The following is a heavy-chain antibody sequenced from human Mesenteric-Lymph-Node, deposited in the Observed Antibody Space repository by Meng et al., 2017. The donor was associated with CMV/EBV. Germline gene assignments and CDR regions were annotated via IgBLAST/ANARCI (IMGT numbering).Heavy chain of an antibody. CDR1: GYTFTSYD. CDR3: ARSMVRGAPAY. D-gene: IGHD3-10*01. CDR2: MNPNSGNT. Sequence: SCKASGYTFTSYDINWVRQATGQGLEWTGWMNPNSGNTGYAQKFQGRVTMTRNTSISTAYMELSSLRSEDTAVYYCARSMVRGAPAYWGQGTLVTVSS. J-gene: IGHJ4*02. V-gene: IGHV1-8*01.